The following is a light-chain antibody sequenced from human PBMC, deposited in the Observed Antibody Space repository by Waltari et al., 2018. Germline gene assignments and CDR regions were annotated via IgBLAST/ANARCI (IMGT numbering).Light chain of an antibody. CDR2: KDN. J-gene: IGLJ2*01. CDR3: QSADFSGRYVV. CDR1: ALPKQF. V-gene: IGLV3-25*03. Sequence: YELTQAPSMSVSPGQAARITCSGDALPKQFAHWYQQKPGQAPLLVIYKDNVRPSGVPDRFSGSSSGTTVTLTINGVQPDDEADYYCQSADFSGRYVVFGGGTKLTVL.